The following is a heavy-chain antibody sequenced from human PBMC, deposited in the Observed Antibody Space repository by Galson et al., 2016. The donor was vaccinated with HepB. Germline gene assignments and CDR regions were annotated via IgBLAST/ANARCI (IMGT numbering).Heavy chain of an antibody. CDR2: IIPIFGTA. CDR1: GGAFSRYP. V-gene: IGHV1-69*13. CDR3: ARDRELEPHFDH. D-gene: IGHD1-1*01. J-gene: IGHJ4*02. Sequence: SVKVSCKASGGAFSRYPFSWVRQAPGQGLEWMGGIIPIFGTANYAQKFEGRVTITADESTSTAYMELSSLRSEDTAVYYCARDRELEPHFDHWGQGTLVTVSS.